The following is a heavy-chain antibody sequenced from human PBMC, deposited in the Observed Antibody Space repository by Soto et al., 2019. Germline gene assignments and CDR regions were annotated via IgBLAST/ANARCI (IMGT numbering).Heavy chain of an antibody. CDR1: GYSISSGYY. Sequence: ETLSLTCAVSGYSISSGYYWGWLRQPPGKGLEWIGSIYRGGSTYYNPSLNSRVTLSIDMTNNHVSLILNSVTAADTAVYYCARVGPWVPYYYDSSPYTFENWFDPWGQGTLVTVSS. CDR2: IYRGGST. V-gene: IGHV4-38-2*01. CDR3: ARVGPWVPYYYDSSPYTFENWFDP. J-gene: IGHJ5*02. D-gene: IGHD3-22*01.